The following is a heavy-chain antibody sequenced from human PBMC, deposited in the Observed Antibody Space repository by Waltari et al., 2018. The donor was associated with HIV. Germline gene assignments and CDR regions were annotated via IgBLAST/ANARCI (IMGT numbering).Heavy chain of an antibody. V-gene: IGHV3-7*01. Sequence: EVQLVESGGGLVQTGGSLSVSCAASGFTFSSYWMIRVRQTPGKGLEWLANIKQDGSEKYYVDSVKGRFTISRDNAKNSLYLQMNSLRAEDTAVYYCARGHGTFDYWGQGTLVTVSS. CDR3: ARGHGTFDY. J-gene: IGHJ4*02. CDR1: GFTFSSYW. D-gene: IGHD1-1*01. CDR2: IKQDGSEK.